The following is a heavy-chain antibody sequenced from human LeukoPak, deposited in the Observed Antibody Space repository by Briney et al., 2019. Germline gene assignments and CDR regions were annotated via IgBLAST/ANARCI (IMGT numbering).Heavy chain of an antibody. D-gene: IGHD6-19*01. CDR3: AKDWAVATYLYYYMDV. Sequence: GGSLRLSCAASGFTFSSYGMHWVRQAPGKGLEWVAVISFDGSNKYYADSVKGRFTISRDNSKNTLFLQMNSLRAEDTALYYCAKDWAVATYLYYYMDVWGQGTTVTVS. CDR2: ISFDGSNK. J-gene: IGHJ6*03. CDR1: GFTFSSYG. V-gene: IGHV3-30*18.